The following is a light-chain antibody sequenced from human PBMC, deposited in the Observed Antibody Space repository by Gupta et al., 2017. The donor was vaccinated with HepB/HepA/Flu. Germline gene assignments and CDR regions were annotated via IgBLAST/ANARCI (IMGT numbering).Light chain of an antibody. Sequence: DIQMTQSPSTLSASVGDRVTITCRASQSISSWLAWYQQKPGKAPKLLIYKASRVESGVPSRFSGSGSGTEFTLTISSLQPEDFAIYYCQQENSSSWTFGQGTKVEIK. CDR2: KAS. CDR3: QQENSSSWT. V-gene: IGKV1-5*03. CDR1: QSISSW. J-gene: IGKJ1*01.